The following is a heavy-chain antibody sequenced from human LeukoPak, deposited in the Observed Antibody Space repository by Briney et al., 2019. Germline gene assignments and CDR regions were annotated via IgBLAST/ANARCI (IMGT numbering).Heavy chain of an antibody. V-gene: IGHV4-4*07. Sequence: SETLSLTCTVSGGSISSYYWSWIRQPAGKGLEWIGRIHTSGSTNYNPSLKSRVTMSADTSKNQFSLKLSSVTAADTAVYYCAGRYNYGATYAFDIWGQGTMVTVPS. D-gene: IGHD5-18*01. CDR3: AGRYNYGATYAFDI. CDR2: IHTSGST. J-gene: IGHJ3*02. CDR1: GGSISSYY.